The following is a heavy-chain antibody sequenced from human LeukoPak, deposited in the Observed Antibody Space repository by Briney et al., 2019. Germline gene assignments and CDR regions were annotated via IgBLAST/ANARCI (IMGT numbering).Heavy chain of an antibody. CDR1: GGSFSGYY. V-gene: IGHV4-34*01. D-gene: IGHD3-3*01. CDR2: INHSGST. Sequence: TSSETLSLTCAVYGGSFSGYYWSWIRQPPGKGLEWIGEINHSGSTNYNPSLKGRVTISVDTSKNQFSPKLSSVTAADTAVYYCARRSFTIFGVVRYNWFDPWGQGTLVTVSS. CDR3: ARRSFTIFGVVRYNWFDP. J-gene: IGHJ5*02.